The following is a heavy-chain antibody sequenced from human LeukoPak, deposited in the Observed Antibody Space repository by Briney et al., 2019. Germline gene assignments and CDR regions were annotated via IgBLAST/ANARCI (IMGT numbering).Heavy chain of an antibody. CDR2: ISGSGGST. CDR1: GFTFSSYA. D-gene: IGHD6-19*01. V-gene: IGHV3-23*01. J-gene: IGHJ4*02. CDR3: AKQWQQWLDRTFDY. Sequence: PGGSLRLSCAASGFTFSSYAMSWVRQAPGKGLEWVSAISGSGGSTYYADSVKGRFTISRDNSENTLYLQMNSLRAEDTAVYYCAKQWQQWLDRTFDYWGQGTLVTVSS.